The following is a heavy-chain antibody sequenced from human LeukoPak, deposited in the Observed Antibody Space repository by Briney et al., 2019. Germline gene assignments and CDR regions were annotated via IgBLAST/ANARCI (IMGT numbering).Heavy chain of an antibody. Sequence: AGGSLRLSCAASGFTFSSYGMHWVRQAPGKGLEWVAVISYDGSNKYYADSAKGRFTISRDNSKNTLYLQMNSLRAEDTAVYYCAKDPTLGDGYNFYYWGQGTLVTVSS. J-gene: IGHJ4*02. CDR2: ISYDGSNK. D-gene: IGHD5-24*01. CDR1: GFTFSSYG. CDR3: AKDPTLGDGYNFYY. V-gene: IGHV3-30*18.